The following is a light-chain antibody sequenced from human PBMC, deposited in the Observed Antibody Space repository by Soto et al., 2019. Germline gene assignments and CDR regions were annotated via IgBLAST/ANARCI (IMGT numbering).Light chain of an antibody. CDR1: SSNIGTNT. CDR2: SNN. J-gene: IGLJ2*01. Sequence: QSVLTQPPSASGTPGQRVTISCSGSSSNIGTNTVNWYQHLPGTAPKLLIYSNNQRPSGVPDRFSGSKSATSASLAISGLQSEDEADYYCASCDDSLNGPVFGGGTKLTVL. V-gene: IGLV1-44*01. CDR3: ASCDDSLNGPV.